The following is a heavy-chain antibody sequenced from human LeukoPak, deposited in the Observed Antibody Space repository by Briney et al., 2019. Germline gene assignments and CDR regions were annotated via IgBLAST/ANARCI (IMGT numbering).Heavy chain of an antibody. CDR1: RFTFSSYA. V-gene: IGHV3-23*01. J-gene: IGHJ6*03. CDR3: AGSIAVAGKRRNYYYYYMDV. D-gene: IGHD6-19*01. Sequence: SGGSLRLSCAASRFTFSSYAMSWVRQAPGKGLEWVSAISGSGGSTYYADSVKGRFTISRDNSKNTLYLQMNSLRAEDTAVYYCAGSIAVAGKRRNYYYYYMDVWGKGTTVTVSS. CDR2: ISGSGGST.